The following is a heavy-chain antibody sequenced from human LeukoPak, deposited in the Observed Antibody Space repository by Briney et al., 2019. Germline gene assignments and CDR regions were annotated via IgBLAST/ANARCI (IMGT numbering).Heavy chain of an antibody. CDR3: ARHGLTWVFDY. D-gene: IGHD2-8*01. CDR2: IHYTGST. Sequence: SETLSLTCTVSGGSVSIGSYYWIWIRQPPGKGLEWYGYIHYTGSTNYNPSLKSRVTISVDTSKNQFSLRLSSVTAADTAVYYCARHGLTWVFDYWGQGALVTVSS. J-gene: IGHJ4*02. V-gene: IGHV4-61*01. CDR1: GGSVSIGSYY.